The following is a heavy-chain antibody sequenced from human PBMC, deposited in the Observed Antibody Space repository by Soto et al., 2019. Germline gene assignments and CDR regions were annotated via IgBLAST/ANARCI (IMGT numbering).Heavy chain of an antibody. CDR3: ATPQVGYSFGSPFDF. J-gene: IGHJ4*02. D-gene: IGHD5-18*01. CDR2: IIPSFNRP. V-gene: IGHV1-69*01. Sequence: QVQLVQSGAEVKKPGSSVKVSCKASGGTFSSFVISWVRQAPGQGPEWMGGIIPSFNRPNYAQQFQGRVTIAADESTTTSYMELSSLRSGDTAVYYFATPQVGYSFGSPFDFWGQGTLVTVSS. CDR1: GGTFSSFV.